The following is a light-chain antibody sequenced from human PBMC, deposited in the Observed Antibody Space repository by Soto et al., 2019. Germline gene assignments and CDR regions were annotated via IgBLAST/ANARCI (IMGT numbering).Light chain of an antibody. J-gene: IGLJ2*01. Sequence: QSALTQPASVSGSPGQSIAISCTGTSSDIGAYNFVSWYQQHPGKAPKLMLYDVNIRPSGVSNRFSGSKSGNTASLTISGLQAEDEADYYCPSGTTSTTMIFGGGTKLTVL. CDR2: DVN. V-gene: IGLV2-14*03. CDR3: PSGTTSTTMI. CDR1: SSDIGAYNF.